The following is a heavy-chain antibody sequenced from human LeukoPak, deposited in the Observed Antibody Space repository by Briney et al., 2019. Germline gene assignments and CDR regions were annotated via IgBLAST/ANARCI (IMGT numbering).Heavy chain of an antibody. Sequence: SVKVSCKXSGGTFSSYAISWVRQAPRQGLEWMGRIIPIFGTANYAQKFQGRVTITTDESTSTAYMELSSLRSEDTAVYYCARDVVVVVAATPVYFDYWGQGTLVTVSS. J-gene: IGHJ4*02. V-gene: IGHV1-69*05. D-gene: IGHD2-15*01. CDR3: ARDVVVVVAATPVYFDY. CDR2: IIPIFGTA. CDR1: GGTFSSYA.